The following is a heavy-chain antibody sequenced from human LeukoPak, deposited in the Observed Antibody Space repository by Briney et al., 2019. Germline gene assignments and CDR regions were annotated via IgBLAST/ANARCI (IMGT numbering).Heavy chain of an antibody. Sequence: VGSLRLSCAASGFTFSDYYMSRIRQAPGQGREGVSYISSSGSTIFYAVSVKGRFTISRDNAKNSLYLQMNSLRAKATAVFYFARDYGGSSPFDYWGQGTLVTVSS. CDR2: ISSSGSTI. CDR1: GFTFSDYY. D-gene: IGHD4-23*01. V-gene: IGHV3-11*01. J-gene: IGHJ4*02. CDR3: ARDYGGSSPFDY.